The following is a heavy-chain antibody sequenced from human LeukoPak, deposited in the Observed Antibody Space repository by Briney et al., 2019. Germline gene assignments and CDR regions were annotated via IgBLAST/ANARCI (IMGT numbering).Heavy chain of an antibody. Sequence: SETLSLTCTVDGGSFSDYYWTWIRQPPGKGLEWIGEINHGGSTNYNPSLESRVTISVDTSKNQFSLKLSSVTAADTAVYYCARRRCTNGVCSLGDNNWFDLWGQGTLVTVSS. CDR1: GGSFSDYY. J-gene: IGHJ5*02. CDR2: INHGGST. V-gene: IGHV4-34*01. D-gene: IGHD2-8*01. CDR3: ARRRCTNGVCSLGDNNWFDL.